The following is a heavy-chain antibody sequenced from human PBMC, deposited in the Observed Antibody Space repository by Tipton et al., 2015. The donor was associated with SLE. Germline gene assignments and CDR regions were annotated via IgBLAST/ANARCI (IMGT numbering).Heavy chain of an antibody. V-gene: IGHV3-66*01. J-gene: IGHJ4*02. CDR2: IYRGGDA. D-gene: IGHD3-3*01. CDR3: ARSFWSGYSIDFFDY. Sequence: GSLRLSCAASGFTVSNNYMSWVRQVPGKGLEWVSLIYRGGDASYADSVRGRFTISRDNPKNTLYLQMNSLRAEDTAVYYCARSFWSGYSIDFFDYWGQGTLVTVSS. CDR1: GFTVSNNY.